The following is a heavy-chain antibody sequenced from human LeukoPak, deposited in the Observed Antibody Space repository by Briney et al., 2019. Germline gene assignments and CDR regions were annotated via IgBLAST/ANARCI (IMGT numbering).Heavy chain of an antibody. CDR2: IYPGDSYT. V-gene: IGHV5-51*01. CDR3: ARSLAYDTRGFFYKD. Sequence: TTEESLKISCHGSGYSFISYWIGWVRQMPGKDLEWMGNIYPGDSYTRYSPSFQGQVIISVDKSTNTAYLQWSGLKASDTAMYYCARSLAYDTRGFFYKDWGQGTLVTVSS. D-gene: IGHD3-22*01. J-gene: IGHJ4*02. CDR1: GYSFISYW.